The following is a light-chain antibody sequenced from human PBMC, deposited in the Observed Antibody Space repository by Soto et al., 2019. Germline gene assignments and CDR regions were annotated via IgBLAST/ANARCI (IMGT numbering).Light chain of an antibody. CDR2: DAS. V-gene: IGKV1-5*01. CDR1: QSISSW. Sequence: DIQMTQSPSTLSASVGDRVTITCRASQSISSWLAWYQQKPGKAPKLLIYDASSLEGGVPSRFSGSGSGTEFTLTISSLQPDDFATYYCQQYNSYSVTFGQGTKVGIK. J-gene: IGKJ1*01. CDR3: QQYNSYSVT.